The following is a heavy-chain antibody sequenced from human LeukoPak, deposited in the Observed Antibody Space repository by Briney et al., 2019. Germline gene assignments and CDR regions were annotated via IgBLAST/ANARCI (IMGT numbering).Heavy chain of an antibody. J-gene: IGHJ6*02. Sequence: GASVKVSCKASGGSFSSYAISWVRQAPGQGLEWMGRIIPILGIANYAQKFQGRVTITADKSTSTAYMELSSLRSEDTAVYYCARESIVVVPAALNIYYYYGMDVWGQGTTVTVSS. V-gene: IGHV1-69*04. CDR2: IIPILGIA. CDR3: ARESIVVVPAALNIYYYYGMDV. D-gene: IGHD2-2*01. CDR1: GGSFSSYA.